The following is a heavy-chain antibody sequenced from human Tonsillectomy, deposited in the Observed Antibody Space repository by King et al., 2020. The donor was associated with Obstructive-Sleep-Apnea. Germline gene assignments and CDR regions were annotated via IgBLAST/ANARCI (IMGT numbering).Heavy chain of an antibody. Sequence: VQLVESGGGVVQPGGSLRLSCAASGFTFSNYKMHWVRQAPGKGLEWLSFLTSDSDAIYYADSVKGRFTISRDNAKNSLYLQMNSLRAEDPALYYCARDLGYSYGYYFDYWGQGTLVTVSS. J-gene: IGHJ4*02. D-gene: IGHD5-18*01. CDR2: LTSDSDAI. CDR1: GFTFSNYK. CDR3: ARDLGYSYGYYFDY. V-gene: IGHV3-48*01.